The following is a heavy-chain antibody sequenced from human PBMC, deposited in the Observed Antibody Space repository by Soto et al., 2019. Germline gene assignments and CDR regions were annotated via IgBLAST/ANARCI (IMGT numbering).Heavy chain of an antibody. CDR1: GFTFSSYS. CDR2: ISSSSSYI. D-gene: IGHD3-3*01. J-gene: IGHJ4*02. Sequence: GGSLRLSCAASGFTFSSYSMNWVRQAPGKGLEWVSSISSSSSYIYYADSVKGRFTISRDNAKNSLYLQMNSLRAEDTAVYYCARNNDFWSGYFDYWGQGTLVTVSS. V-gene: IGHV3-21*01. CDR3: ARNNDFWSGYFDY.